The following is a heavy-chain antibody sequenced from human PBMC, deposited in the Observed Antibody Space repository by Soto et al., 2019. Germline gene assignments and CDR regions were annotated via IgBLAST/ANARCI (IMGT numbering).Heavy chain of an antibody. CDR2: IYYSGST. J-gene: IGHJ4*02. CDR3: ARDGYCSGGSCWYYFDY. D-gene: IGHD2-15*01. V-gene: IGHV4-30-4*01. CDR1: GGSISSGDYY. Sequence: QVQLQESGPGLVKPSQTLSLTCTVSGGSISSGDYYWSWIRQPPGKGLEGIGYIYYSGSTYYNPSLKSRVTISVDTSKNQFSLKLSSVTAADTAVYYCARDGYCSGGSCWYYFDYWGQGTLVTVSS.